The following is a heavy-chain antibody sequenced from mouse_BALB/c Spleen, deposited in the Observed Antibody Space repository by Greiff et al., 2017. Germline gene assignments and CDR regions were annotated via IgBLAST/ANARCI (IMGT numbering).Heavy chain of an antibody. CDR1: GFTFTDYY. D-gene: IGHD3-2*01. CDR3: ARGRGDSSGYVGYFDY. Sequence: EVKLMESGGGLVQPGGSLRLSCATSGFTFTDYYMSWVRQPPGKALEWLGFIRNKANGYTTEYSASVKGRFTISRDNSQSILYLQMNTLRAEDSATYYCARGRGDSSGYVGYFDYWGQGTTLTVSS. V-gene: IGHV7-3*02. CDR2: IRNKANGYTT. J-gene: IGHJ2*01.